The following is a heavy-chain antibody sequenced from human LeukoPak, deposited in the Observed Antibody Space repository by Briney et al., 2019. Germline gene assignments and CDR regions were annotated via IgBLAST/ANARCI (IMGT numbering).Heavy chain of an antibody. Sequence: SVKVSCKASGGTFSSYAISWVRQAPGQGLEWMGGIIPIFGTANYAQKFQGRVTITADESTSTAYMELSSLRSEDTAVYYCARVVGHHYYYYYYYGMDVWGQGTTVTVSS. CDR2: IIPIFGTA. D-gene: IGHD1-26*01. V-gene: IGHV1-69*13. CDR3: ARVVGHHYYYYYYYGMDV. J-gene: IGHJ6*02. CDR1: GGTFSSYA.